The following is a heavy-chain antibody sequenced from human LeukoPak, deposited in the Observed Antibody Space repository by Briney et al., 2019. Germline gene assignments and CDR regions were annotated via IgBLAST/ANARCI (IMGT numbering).Heavy chain of an antibody. Sequence: SETLSLTCTVSGGSISSGYYWGWIRQPPGKGLEWIGSIYHSGRTFYNPSLKSRVTISVDKSKNQFSLKLSSVTAADTAVYYCARDHYYDSSGSMLDAFDIWGQGTMVTVSS. V-gene: IGHV4-38-2*02. CDR3: ARDHYYDSSGSMLDAFDI. J-gene: IGHJ3*02. D-gene: IGHD3-22*01. CDR1: GGSISSGYY. CDR2: IYHSGRT.